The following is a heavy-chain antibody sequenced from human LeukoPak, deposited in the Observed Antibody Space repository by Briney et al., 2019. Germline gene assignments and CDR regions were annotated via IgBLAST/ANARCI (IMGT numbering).Heavy chain of an antibody. CDR2: IKPDGSEE. Sequence: GGSLRLSCAASGFTFSVYWMSWVRQAPGKGLEWVANIKPDGSEEYYADSVKGRFTISRDNSKNTLYLQMNSLRAEDTAVYYCARATELNLDYWGQGTLVTVSS. J-gene: IGHJ4*02. CDR1: GFTFSVYW. D-gene: IGHD1-14*01. V-gene: IGHV3-7*01. CDR3: ARATELNLDY.